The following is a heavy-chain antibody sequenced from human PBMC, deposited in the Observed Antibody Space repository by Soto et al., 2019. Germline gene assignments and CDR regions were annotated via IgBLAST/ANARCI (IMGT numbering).Heavy chain of an antibody. CDR2: ISAYNGNT. CDR3: ARPGIAVAGTNWFDP. Sequence: ASVNVSCKASGYTFTIYGISWVRQAPGQGLEWMGWISAYNGNTNYAQKLQGRVTMTTDTSTSTAYMELRSLRSDDTAVYYCARPGIAVAGTNWFDPWGQGTLVTVSS. V-gene: IGHV1-18*01. J-gene: IGHJ5*02. D-gene: IGHD6-19*01. CDR1: GYTFTIYG.